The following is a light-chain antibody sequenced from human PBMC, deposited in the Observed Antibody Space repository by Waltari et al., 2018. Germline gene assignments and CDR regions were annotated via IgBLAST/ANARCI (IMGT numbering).Light chain of an antibody. V-gene: IGKV1-5*03. CDR2: GAS. CDR1: QYISAW. J-gene: IGKJ4*01. CDR3: QQYDSYSLT. Sequence: DIQMTQSPSTLSASVGDRVTITCRASQYISAWLAWYQQKPGKPPKLLIDGASILESGVPSRFSGSGSGTQFTLTISSLQPDDFATYYCQQYDSYSLTFGGGTKVEIK.